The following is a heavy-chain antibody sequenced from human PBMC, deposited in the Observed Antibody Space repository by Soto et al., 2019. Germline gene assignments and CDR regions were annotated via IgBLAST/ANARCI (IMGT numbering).Heavy chain of an antibody. D-gene: IGHD3-10*01. V-gene: IGHV4-39*01. CDR3: ATRWFGEAQH. CDR1: GGSISSSSYY. J-gene: IGHJ1*01. Sequence: QLQLQESGPGLVKPSETLSLTCTVSGGSISSSSYYWGWIRQPPGKGLEWIGSIYYSGSTYYNPSRKGGVPLPVDTSTNQFALKLSSVAAADTAVYYCATRWFGEAQHWGQGTLVTVSS. CDR2: IYYSGST.